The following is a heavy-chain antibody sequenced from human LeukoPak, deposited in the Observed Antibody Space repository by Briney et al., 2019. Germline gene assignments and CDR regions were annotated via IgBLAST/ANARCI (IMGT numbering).Heavy chain of an antibody. Sequence: PSETLSLTCTVSGGSISSYYWSWIRQPAGKGLEWIGRIYTSGSTNYDPSLKSRVTISVDTSKNQFSLKLSSVTAADTAVYYCARQSAITIYGYWGQGTLVTVSS. CDR1: GGSISSYY. CDR3: ARQSAITIYGY. D-gene: IGHD3-3*01. V-gene: IGHV4-4*07. CDR2: IYTSGST. J-gene: IGHJ4*02.